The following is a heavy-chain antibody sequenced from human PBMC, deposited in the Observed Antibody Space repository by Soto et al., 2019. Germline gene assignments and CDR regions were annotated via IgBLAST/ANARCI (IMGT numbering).Heavy chain of an antibody. CDR1: GGTFSSYA. CDR2: IIPIFGTA. CDR3: TKARLWGGDGYNSYYYNAMDV. V-gene: IGHV1-69*13. Sequence: SVKVSCKASGGTFSSYAISWVRQAPGQGLEWMGGIIPIFGTANYAQKFQGRVTITADESTSTAYMELSSLRSEDTALYYCTKARLWGGDGYNSYYYNAMDVWGQGTTVTV. D-gene: IGHD3-16*01. J-gene: IGHJ6*02.